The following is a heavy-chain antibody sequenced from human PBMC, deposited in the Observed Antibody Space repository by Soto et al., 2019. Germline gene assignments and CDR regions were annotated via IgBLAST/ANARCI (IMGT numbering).Heavy chain of an antibody. V-gene: IGHV4-59*11. D-gene: IGHD7-27*01. CDR2: IYYTGST. J-gene: IGHJ4*02. Sequence: QVHLQESGPGLVKPSETLSLTCTVSGGSITNHYWSWIRQPPGKGLEWIGYIYYTGSTNYNPSLKRRVTMSVDTSKNQCYLNLTSLTAADTGIYYCARANWYSEYWGQGTLVTVSS. CDR1: GGSITNHY. CDR3: ARANWYSEY.